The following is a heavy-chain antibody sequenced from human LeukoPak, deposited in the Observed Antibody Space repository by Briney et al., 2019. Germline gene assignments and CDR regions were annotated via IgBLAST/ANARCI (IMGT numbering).Heavy chain of an antibody. V-gene: IGHV3-23*01. CDR3: AKARGSGNGGSDY. CDR1: GFTFSSYA. Sequence: GGSLRLSCAASGFTFSSYAMSWVRQAPGKGLEWVSAISGSGGSTYYADSVKGRFTISRDNSKNTLYLQMNILRAEDTAVYYCAKARGSGNGGSDYWGQGTLVTVSS. D-gene: IGHD3-10*01. CDR2: ISGSGGST. J-gene: IGHJ4*02.